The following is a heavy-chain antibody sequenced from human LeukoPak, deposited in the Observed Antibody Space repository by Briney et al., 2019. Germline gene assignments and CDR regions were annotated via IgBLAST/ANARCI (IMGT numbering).Heavy chain of an antibody. CDR1: GYSFTGYY. CDR3: ATIFADNFDY. D-gene: IGHD3-9*01. J-gene: IGHJ4*02. Sequence: ASVKVSCKASGYSFTGYYMHWVRQAPGQGLEWMGWINPNGGGSNYAENFQGRVTMTRDTANSTAYLELSSLRSDDTAVYYCATIFADNFDYWGQGTLVTVSS. V-gene: IGHV1-2*02. CDR2: INPNGGGS.